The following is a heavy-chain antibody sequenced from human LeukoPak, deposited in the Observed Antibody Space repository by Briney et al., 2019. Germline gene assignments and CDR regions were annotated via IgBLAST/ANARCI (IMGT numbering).Heavy chain of an antibody. CDR2: IYHSGST. J-gene: IGHJ5*02. CDR1: GYSISSGYY. D-gene: IGHD3-10*01. CDR3: ARTDITMVRGVKNWFDP. Sequence: SETLSLTCTVSGYSISSGYYWGWIRQPPGKGLEWIGSIYHSGSTYYNPSLKSRVTISVDTSKNQFSLKLSSVTAADTAVYYCARTDITMVRGVKNWFDPWGQGTLVTVSS. V-gene: IGHV4-38-2*02.